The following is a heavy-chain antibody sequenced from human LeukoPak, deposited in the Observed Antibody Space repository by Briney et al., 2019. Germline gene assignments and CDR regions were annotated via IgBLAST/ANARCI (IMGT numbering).Heavy chain of an antibody. CDR2: IIPILGIA. J-gene: IGHJ6*02. CDR3: ARFPSAMVRGADANYYGMDV. D-gene: IGHD3-10*01. CDR1: GYTFTSYA. V-gene: IGHV1-69*04. Sequence: ASVKVSCKASGYTFTSYAISWVRQAPGQGLEWMGRIIPILGIANYAQKFQGRVTITADKSTSTAYMELSSLRSEDTAVYYCARFPSAMVRGADANYYGMDVWGQGTTVTVSS.